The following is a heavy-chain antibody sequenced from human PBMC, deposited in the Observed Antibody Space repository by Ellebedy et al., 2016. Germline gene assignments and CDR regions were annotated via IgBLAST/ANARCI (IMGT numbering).Heavy chain of an antibody. J-gene: IGHJ3*02. V-gene: IGHV3-30-3*01. Sequence: GGSLRLSCAASGFTFSSYAMHWVRQAPGKGLEWVAVKSHDGNNKYYADSVKGRFTISRDNSKNTLYLQMNSLRAEDTAVYYCAREYSGGDAFDIWGQGTMVTVSS. D-gene: IGHD2-21*01. CDR2: KSHDGNNK. CDR1: GFTFSSYA. CDR3: AREYSGGDAFDI.